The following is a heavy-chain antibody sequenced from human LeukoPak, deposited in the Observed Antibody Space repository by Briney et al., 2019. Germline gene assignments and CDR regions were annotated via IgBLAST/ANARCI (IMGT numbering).Heavy chain of an antibody. CDR2: ISGDGTTT. V-gene: IGHV3-74*01. D-gene: IGHD1-20*01. CDR1: GFTLSTYW. CDR3: ARVLYNWNDCLDY. J-gene: IGHJ4*02. Sequence: GGSLRLSCAASGFTLSTYWMHWVRQAPGKGLVWVSRISGDGTTTSYADSVKGRFTISRDNAKSTLYLQMNSLRAEDAAVYYCARVLYNWNDCLDYWGQGTLVTVSS.